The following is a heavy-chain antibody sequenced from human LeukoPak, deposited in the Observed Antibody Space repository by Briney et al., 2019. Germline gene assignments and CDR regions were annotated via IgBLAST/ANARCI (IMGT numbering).Heavy chain of an antibody. CDR2: IYYSGST. CDR3: AREPFYGSGSYYY. J-gene: IGHJ4*02. D-gene: IGHD3-10*01. V-gene: IGHV4-59*12. CDR1: GGSISSYY. Sequence: PSETLSLTCTVSGGSISSYYWSWIRQPPGKGLEWIGYIYYSGSTNYNPSLKSRVTISVDTSKNQFSLKLSSVTAADTAVYYCAREPFYGSGSYYYWGQGTLVTVSS.